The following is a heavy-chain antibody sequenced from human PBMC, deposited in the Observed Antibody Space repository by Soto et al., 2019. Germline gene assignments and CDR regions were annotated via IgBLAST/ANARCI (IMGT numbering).Heavy chain of an antibody. V-gene: IGHV3-23*01. CDR1: GFTFSSYA. Sequence: GGSLRLSCAASGFTFSSYAMSWVRQAPGKGLEWVSAISGSGGSTYYADSVKGRFTISRDNSKNTLYLQMNSLRAEDTAVYYCEKGSSGSLNGAWGQGTLVTVSS. CDR3: EKGSSGSLNGA. D-gene: IGHD3-22*01. J-gene: IGHJ5*02. CDR2: ISGSGGST.